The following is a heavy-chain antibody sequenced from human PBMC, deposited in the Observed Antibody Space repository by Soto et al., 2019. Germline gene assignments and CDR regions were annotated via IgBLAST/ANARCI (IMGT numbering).Heavy chain of an antibody. CDR3: AREYSNSPDAFDI. CDR1: GGSVNSDYYY. V-gene: IGHV4-61*03. J-gene: IGHJ4*02. D-gene: IGHD1-26*01. Sequence: QVKLQESGPGLVKPSETLSLTCTVSGGSVNSDYYYWTWIRQPPGKGLEWIGYIYNSGRTNYNPSLKSRVSISMDTSRNHFSLKLTSMTAADTAVFYCAREYSNSPDAFDIWGQGSLVTVSS. CDR2: IYNSGRT.